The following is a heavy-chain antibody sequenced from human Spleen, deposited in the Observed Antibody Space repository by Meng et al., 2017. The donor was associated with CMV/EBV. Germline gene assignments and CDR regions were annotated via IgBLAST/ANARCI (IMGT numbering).Heavy chain of an antibody. CDR1: GFTFSSYG. CDR3: AKDQVAVGVYYYYGMDV. Sequence: GESLKISCAASGFTFSSYGMHWVRQAPGKGLEWVAFIRYDGSNKYYADSVKGRFTISRDNSKNTLYLQMNSLRAEDTAVYYCAKDQVAVGVYYYYGMDVWGQGTTVTVSS. J-gene: IGHJ6*02. CDR2: IRYDGSNK. V-gene: IGHV3-30*02. D-gene: IGHD6-19*01.